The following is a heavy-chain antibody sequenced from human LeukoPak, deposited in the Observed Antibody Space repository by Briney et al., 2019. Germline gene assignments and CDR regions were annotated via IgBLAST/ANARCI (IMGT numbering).Heavy chain of an antibody. CDR1: GFTFSSYG. CDR3: AKRGMDV. J-gene: IGHJ6*02. V-gene: IGHV3-30*18. CDR2: ISYDGSNK. Sequence: GGSLRLSCAASGFTFSSYGMHWVRQAPGKGLEWVAVISYDGSNKYYADSVKGRFTISRDNSKNTLYLQMNSLRAEGTAVYYCAKRGMDVWGQGTTVTVSS.